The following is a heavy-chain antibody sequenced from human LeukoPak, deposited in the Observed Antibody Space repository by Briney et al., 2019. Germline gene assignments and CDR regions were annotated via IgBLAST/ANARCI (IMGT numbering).Heavy chain of an antibody. D-gene: IGHD3-10*01. CDR3: ARGRITMVRGVMDRDAFDI. CDR2: IYTSGST. J-gene: IGHJ3*02. Sequence: SETLSLTCTVSGGSISSYYWSWIREPAGKGLEWMGRIYTSGSTNYNPSLKSRVTMSVDTSKNQFSLKLSSVTAADTAVYYCARGRITMVRGVMDRDAFDIWGQGTMVTVSS. CDR1: GGSISSYY. V-gene: IGHV4-4*07.